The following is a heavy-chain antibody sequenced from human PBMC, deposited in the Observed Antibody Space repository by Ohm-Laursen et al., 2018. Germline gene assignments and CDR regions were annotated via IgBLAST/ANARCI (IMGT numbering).Heavy chain of an antibody. J-gene: IGHJ4*02. Sequence: SLRLSCTAPGFTFSGYWMSWVRQAPGKGLEWVANIRQDGNEKYYVDSVKGRFTISRDNAKNSLHLQMNSLRAEDTALYYCARRYCSGGNCYPFDYWGQGTLVTVSS. V-gene: IGHV3-7*03. CDR1: GFTFSGYW. CDR3: ARRYCSGGNCYPFDY. CDR2: IRQDGNEK. D-gene: IGHD2-15*01.